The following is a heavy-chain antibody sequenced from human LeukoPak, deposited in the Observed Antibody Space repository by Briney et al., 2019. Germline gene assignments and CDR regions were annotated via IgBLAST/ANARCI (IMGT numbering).Heavy chain of an antibody. J-gene: IGHJ4*02. V-gene: IGHV3-21*01. CDR2: ISSRSSYI. D-gene: IGHD3-3*01. Sequence: LGGSLRLSCAASGFPFSSYSMNWVRQAPGKGLEWVSSISSRSSYIYNADLVKGRFPISRDNAKTSLYLQMNSLRAEDTAVYYCARDSAGDFWSGYHFDYWGQGTLVTVSS. CDR1: GFPFSSYS. CDR3: ARDSAGDFWSGYHFDY.